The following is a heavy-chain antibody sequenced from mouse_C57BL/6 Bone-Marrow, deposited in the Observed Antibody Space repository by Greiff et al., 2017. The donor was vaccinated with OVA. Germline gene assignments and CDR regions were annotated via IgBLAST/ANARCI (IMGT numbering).Heavy chain of an antibody. CDR2: IDPSDSYT. Sequence: QVQLQQPGADLVMPGASVKLSCKASGYTFTSYWMHWVKQRPGQGLEWIGEIDPSDSYTNYTQKFTGKFTLTVDKSSSTAYMQLSSLTAEDSAVYDSARWDYGGGAWFAYGGQGTLVTVSA. J-gene: IGHJ3*01. CDR1: GYTFTSYW. D-gene: IGHD2-4*01. V-gene: IGHV1-69*01. CDR3: ARWDYGGGAWFAY.